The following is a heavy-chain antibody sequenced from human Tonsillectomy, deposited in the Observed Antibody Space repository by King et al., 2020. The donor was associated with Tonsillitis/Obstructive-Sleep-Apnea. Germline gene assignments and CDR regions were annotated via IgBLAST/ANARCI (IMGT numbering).Heavy chain of an antibody. CDR3: ARPRWGSRRGAFDI. CDR1: GYTFTGYY. J-gene: IGHJ3*02. Sequence: VQLVESGAEVKKPGASVKVSCTASGYTFTGYYMHWVRQAPGQGLEWMGWINPNSGGTNYAQKFQGRVTMTRDTSISTAYMELSRLRSDDTAVYYCARPRWGSRRGAFDIWGQGTMVTVSS. D-gene: IGHD1-26*01. V-gene: IGHV1-2*02. CDR2: INPNSGGT.